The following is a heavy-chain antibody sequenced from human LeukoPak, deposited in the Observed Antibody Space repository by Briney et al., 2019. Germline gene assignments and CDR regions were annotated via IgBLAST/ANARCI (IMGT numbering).Heavy chain of an antibody. CDR2: INPSGGST. D-gene: IGHD3-16*01. Sequence: ASVKVSCKASGYTFTSYYMHWMRQAPGQGLEWMGIINPSGGSTSYAQKFQGRVTMTRDTSPSTVYMELSSMRSEDTAVYYCANGGGITLGGVEDYWGQGTLVTVSS. V-gene: IGHV1-46*01. CDR3: ANGGGITLGGVEDY. CDR1: GYTFTSYY. J-gene: IGHJ4*02.